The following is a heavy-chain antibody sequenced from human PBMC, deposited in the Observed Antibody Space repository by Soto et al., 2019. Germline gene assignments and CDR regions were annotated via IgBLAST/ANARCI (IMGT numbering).Heavy chain of an antibody. CDR2: IWGSGDRT. V-gene: IGHV3-23*01. CDR3: ARDPPNDKTQLDYGMDV. Sequence: PGGSLRLSCAASGFAFRTYAMAWVRQAPGKGLEWVSGIWGSGDRTFYADSVKGRFTISRDNSKNTLYLQMNSLRAEDTGVYYCARDPPNDKTQLDYGMDVWGQGTAVTAP. J-gene: IGHJ6*02. CDR1: GFAFRTYA. D-gene: IGHD2-2*01.